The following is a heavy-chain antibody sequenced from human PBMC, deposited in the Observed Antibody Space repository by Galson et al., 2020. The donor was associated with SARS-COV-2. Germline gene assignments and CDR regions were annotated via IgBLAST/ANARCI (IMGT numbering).Heavy chain of an antibody. CDR3: ARLRYYDVLTGYIVDV. V-gene: IGHV1-2*02. CDR1: GYTFTDYY. J-gene: IGHJ6*02. CDR2: INPKSGGT. Sequence: ASVKVSCKASGYTFTDYYIHWVRQAPGQGLEWMGWINPKSGGTNYAQKFDGRVTMTRDTSITTAYMELSRLRADDTAVYYCARLRYYDVLTGYIVDVWGQGIMVTVSS. D-gene: IGHD3-9*01.